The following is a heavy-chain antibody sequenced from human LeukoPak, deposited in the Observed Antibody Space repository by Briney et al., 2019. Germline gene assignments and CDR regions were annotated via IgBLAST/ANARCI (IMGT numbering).Heavy chain of an antibody. CDR2: MNPNSGNT. V-gene: IGHV1-8*03. D-gene: IGHD7-27*01. CDR1: GYTFTSYD. Sequence: ASVKVSCKASGYTFTSYDINWVRQATGQGLEWMGWMNPNSGNTGYAQKFQGRVTNTRNTSISIAYMELSSLRSEDTAVYYCARGGNWGWHYYYYMDVWGKGTTVTVSS. CDR3: ARGGNWGWHYYYYMDV. J-gene: IGHJ6*03.